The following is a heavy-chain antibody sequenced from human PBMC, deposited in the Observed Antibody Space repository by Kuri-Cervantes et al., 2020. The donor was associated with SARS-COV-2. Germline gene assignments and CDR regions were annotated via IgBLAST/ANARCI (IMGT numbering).Heavy chain of an antibody. CDR3: ARAAYCGGDCYYYFDY. D-gene: IGHD2-21*01. CDR1: GGSISSYY. Sequence: SETLSLTCTVSGGSISSYYWSWIRQPPGKGLEWIGYIYYSGSTNYNPSLKSRVTISVDTSKNQFSLKLSSVTVADTAVYYCARAAYCGGDCYYYFDYWGQGTLVTVSS. J-gene: IGHJ4*02. V-gene: IGHV4-59*01. CDR2: IYYSGST.